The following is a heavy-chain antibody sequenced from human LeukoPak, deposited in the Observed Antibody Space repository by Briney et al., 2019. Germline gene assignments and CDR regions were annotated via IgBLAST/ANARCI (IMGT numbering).Heavy chain of an antibody. D-gene: IGHD2-2*01. J-gene: IGHJ4*02. CDR1: GYTFTSYG. CDR2: ISAYNGNT. CDR3: ARDVVVVPAARKGYFDY. Sequence: GASVKVSCKASGYTFTSYGISWVRQAPGQGLEWMGWISAYNGNTNYAQKLQGRVTMTTDTSTSTAYMELRSLRSDDTAVYYCARDVVVVPAARKGYFDYWGQGTLVTVSS. V-gene: IGHV1-18*01.